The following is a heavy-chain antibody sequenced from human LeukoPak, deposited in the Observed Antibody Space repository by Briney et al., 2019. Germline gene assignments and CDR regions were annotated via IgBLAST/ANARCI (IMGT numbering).Heavy chain of an antibody. CDR3: ARGGRPAPFDY. CDR1: GFTFSYYW. CDR2: INSDGSSA. V-gene: IGHV3-74*01. D-gene: IGHD2-2*01. Sequence: GGSLRLSCAASGFTFSYYWMHWVRQAPGKGLVWVSRINSDGSSASYADSVKGRFTISRDNAKNTLYLQMNSLRAGDTAVYYCARGGRPAPFDYWGQGTLVTVSS. J-gene: IGHJ4*02.